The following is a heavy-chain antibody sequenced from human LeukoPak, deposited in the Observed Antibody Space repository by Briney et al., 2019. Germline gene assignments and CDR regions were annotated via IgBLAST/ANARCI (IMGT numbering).Heavy chain of an antibody. D-gene: IGHD3-10*01. V-gene: IGHV4-34*01. CDR1: GGSFSGYY. CDR3: ARGRYGSGFDY. Sequence: PSETLSLPCAVYGGSFSGYYWSWIRQPPGKGLEWIGEINHSGSTNYNPSLKSRVTISVDTSKNQFSLKLSSVTAADTAVYYCARGRYGSGFDYWGQGTLVTVSS. J-gene: IGHJ4*02. CDR2: INHSGST.